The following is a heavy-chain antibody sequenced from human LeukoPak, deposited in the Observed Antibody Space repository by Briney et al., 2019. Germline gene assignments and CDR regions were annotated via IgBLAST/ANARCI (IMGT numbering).Heavy chain of an antibody. J-gene: IGHJ4*02. V-gene: IGHV1-2*04. CDR2: INPNSGAT. Sequence: ASVKVSCKASGYTFTGYYMHWVRQAPGQGLEWMGWINPNSGATNYAQKFQGWVTMTRDTSISTAYMELSRLRSDDTAVYYCARDASYYYDSSGYYGFDYWGQGTLVTVSS. CDR3: ARDASYYYDSSGYYGFDY. D-gene: IGHD3-22*01. CDR1: GYTFTGYY.